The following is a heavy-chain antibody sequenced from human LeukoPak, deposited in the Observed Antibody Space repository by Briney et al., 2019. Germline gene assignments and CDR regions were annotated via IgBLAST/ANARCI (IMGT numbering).Heavy chain of an antibody. Sequence: SETLSLTCTVSGGSISSYYWSWIRQPPGKGLEWIGYIYYSGSTYYNPSLKSRVTISVDTSKNQFSLKLSSVTAADTAVYYCARLRGYYYDSSGYPDYWGQGTLVTVSS. CDR1: GGSISSYY. J-gene: IGHJ4*02. CDR2: IYYSGST. V-gene: IGHV4-59*08. D-gene: IGHD3-22*01. CDR3: ARLRGYYYDSSGYPDY.